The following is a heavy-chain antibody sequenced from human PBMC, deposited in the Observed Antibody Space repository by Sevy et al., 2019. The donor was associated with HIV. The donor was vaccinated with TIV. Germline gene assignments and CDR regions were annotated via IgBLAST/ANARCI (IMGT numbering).Heavy chain of an antibody. CDR3: AGGGGWNYCGGDCYSQDC. V-gene: IGHV4-4*07. J-gene: IGHJ4*02. Sequence: SETLSLTCTVSGGSISSYYWSWIRQPAGKGLEWIGRIHSSGSTNQNPSLKSRDTMSIDTSKNQFSLKLTSVTAADTAVYYCAGGGGWNYCGGDCYSQDCWGQGTLVTVSS. D-gene: IGHD2-21*02. CDR2: IHSSGST. CDR1: GGSISSYY.